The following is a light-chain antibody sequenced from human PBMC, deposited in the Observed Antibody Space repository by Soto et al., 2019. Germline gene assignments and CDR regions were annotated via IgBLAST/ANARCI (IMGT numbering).Light chain of an antibody. Sequence: EIVLTQSPATLSLSPGERATLSCRASQSVRNFLAWYQQKPGQAPRLLIYDVSNRATDIPARFSGSGSGTDFTLTISSLEPEDFAVYYCQQRSDWPLTFGQGTRLDTK. CDR3: QQRSDWPLT. CDR1: QSVRNF. J-gene: IGKJ5*01. V-gene: IGKV3-11*01. CDR2: DVS.